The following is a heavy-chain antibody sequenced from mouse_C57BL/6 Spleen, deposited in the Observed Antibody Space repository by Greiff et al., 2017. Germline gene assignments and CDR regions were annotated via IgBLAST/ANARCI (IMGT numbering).Heavy chain of an antibody. Sequence: QVQLQQSGAELVRPGASVTLSCKASGYTFTDYEMHWVKQTPVHGLEWIGAIDPETGGTAYNQKFKGKDILTADKSSSTAYMELRSLTSEDSAVYYCTRVGPGFAYWGQGTLVTVSA. CDR1: GYTFTDYE. D-gene: IGHD4-1*01. CDR3: TRVGPGFAY. CDR2: IDPETGGT. V-gene: IGHV1-15*01. J-gene: IGHJ3*01.